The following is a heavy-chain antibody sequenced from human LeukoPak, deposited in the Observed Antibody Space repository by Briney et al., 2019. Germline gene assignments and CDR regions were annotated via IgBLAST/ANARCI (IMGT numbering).Heavy chain of an antibody. CDR3: ARKARISMVRGVDALDI. V-gene: IGHV1-18*01. D-gene: IGHD3-10*01. CDR2: ISAYNGNT. CDR1: GYTFTNYG. Sequence: ALVKVSCKASGYTFTNYGISWVRQAPGQGLEWMGWISAYNGNTNYAQKLQGRVTMTTDTSTSTAYMELRSLRSDDTAVYYCARKARISMVRGVDALDIWGQGTVVTVSS. J-gene: IGHJ3*02.